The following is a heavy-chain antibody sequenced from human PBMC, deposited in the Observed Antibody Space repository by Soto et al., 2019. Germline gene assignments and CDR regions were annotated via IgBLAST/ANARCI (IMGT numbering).Heavy chain of an antibody. J-gene: IGHJ6*02. CDR1: GGSIISADCY. CDR3: ARYRGYCSGGSCYYYYGMDV. CDR2: IYYSGST. D-gene: IGHD2-15*01. V-gene: IGHV4-39*01. Sequence: SETLSLTFTVSGGSIISADCYWGWIRQPPVEGLEWIGTIYYSGSTYNNPSLKSRVTISVDTSKNQFSLKLSSVTAADTAVYYCARYRGYCSGGSCYYYYGMDVWGQGTTVT.